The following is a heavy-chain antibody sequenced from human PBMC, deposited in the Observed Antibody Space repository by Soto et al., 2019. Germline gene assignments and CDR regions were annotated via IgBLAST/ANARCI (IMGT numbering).Heavy chain of an antibody. CDR2: IYYSGST. Sequence: KSSETLSLTCTVSGVSISSGGYYWSWIRQDPGKGLEWIGYIYYSGSTYYNPSLKSRVTISVDTSKNQFSLKLSSVTAADTAVYYCARDVWSGVFAELTWFDPWGQGTLVTVSS. V-gene: IGHV4-31*03. D-gene: IGHD3-10*02. CDR3: ARDVWSGVFAELTWFDP. J-gene: IGHJ5*02. CDR1: GVSISSGGYY.